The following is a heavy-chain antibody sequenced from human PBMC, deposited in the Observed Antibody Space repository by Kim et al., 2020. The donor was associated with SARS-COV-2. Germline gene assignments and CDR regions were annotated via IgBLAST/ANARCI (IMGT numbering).Heavy chain of an antibody. CDR1: GFTFSSYA. V-gene: IGHV3-23*01. D-gene: IGHD6-13*01. CDR3: AKVEGSSWYLGARRYYYGMDV. Sequence: GGSLRLSCAASGFTFSSYAMSWVRQAPGKGLEWVSAISGSGGSTYYADSAKGRFTISRDNSKNTLYLQMNSLRAEDTAVYYCAKVEGSSWYLGARRYYYGMDVWGQGTTVTVSS. J-gene: IGHJ6*02. CDR2: ISGSGGST.